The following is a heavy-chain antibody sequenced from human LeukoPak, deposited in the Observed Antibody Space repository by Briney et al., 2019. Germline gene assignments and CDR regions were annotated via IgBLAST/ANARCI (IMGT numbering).Heavy chain of an antibody. Sequence: PSETLSLTCTVSGGSISSYYWSWIRQPAGKGLEWIGRIYTSGSTNYNPSLKSRVTMSVDTSKNQFSLKLSSVTAADTAVYYCARDFPYYDSSGSHHAFDIWGQGTMATVSS. CDR2: IYTSGST. V-gene: IGHV4-4*07. J-gene: IGHJ3*02. D-gene: IGHD3-22*01. CDR3: ARDFPYYDSSGSHHAFDI. CDR1: GGSISSYY.